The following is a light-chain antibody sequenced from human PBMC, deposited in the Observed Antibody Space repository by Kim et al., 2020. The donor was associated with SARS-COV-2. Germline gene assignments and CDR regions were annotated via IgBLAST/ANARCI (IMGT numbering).Light chain of an antibody. CDR1: QSVSSNY. Sequence: EIVLTQSPGTLSLSPGGRATLSCRASQSVSSNYLAWYLQAPGQAPRLLIFGAPNRASGIPDRFSGSGSGTDFTLTISRLEPEDFAVYYCQQYGTSPYTFGQGTKLEI. V-gene: IGKV3-20*01. CDR2: GAP. J-gene: IGKJ2*01. CDR3: QQYGTSPYT.